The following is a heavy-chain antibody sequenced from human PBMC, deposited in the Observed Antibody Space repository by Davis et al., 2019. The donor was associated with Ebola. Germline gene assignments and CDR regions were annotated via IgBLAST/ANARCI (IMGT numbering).Heavy chain of an antibody. CDR3: ARVRITIFGVVIIVPYGMDV. CDR1: GVSFSRYS. V-gene: IGHV3-21*01. D-gene: IGHD3-3*01. CDR2: ISSSSSYI. Sequence: GGSLRLSCAASGVSFSRYSMNWVRQAPGKGLEWVSSISSSSSYIYYADSVKGRFTISRDNAKNSLYLQMNSLRAEDTAVYYCARVRITIFGVVIIVPYGMDVWGQGTTVTVSS. J-gene: IGHJ6*02.